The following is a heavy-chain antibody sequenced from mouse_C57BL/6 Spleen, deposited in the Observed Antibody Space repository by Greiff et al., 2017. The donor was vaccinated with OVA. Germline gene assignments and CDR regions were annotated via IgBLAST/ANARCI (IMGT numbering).Heavy chain of an antibody. CDR2: ISSGGDYI. CDR3: TRGPLPINYAMDY. Sequence: DVMLVESGEGLVKPGGSLKLSCAASGFTFSSYAMSWVRQTPEKRLEWVAYISSGGDYIYYADTVKGRFTISRDNARNTLYLQMSSLKSEDTAMYYCTRGPLPINYAMDYWGQGTSVTVSS. V-gene: IGHV5-9-1*02. J-gene: IGHJ4*01. CDR1: GFTFSSYA.